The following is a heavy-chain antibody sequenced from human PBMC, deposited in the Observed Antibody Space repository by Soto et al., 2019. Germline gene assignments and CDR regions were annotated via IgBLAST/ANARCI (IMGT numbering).Heavy chain of an antibody. J-gene: IGHJ4*02. CDR3: ARSSSSWYAHALFFDY. CDR2: IYYSGST. CDR1: GGSISSYY. Sequence: SETLSLTCTGSGGSISSYYWSWIRQPPGKGLEWIGYIYYSGSTNYNPSLKSRVTISVDTSKNQFSLKLSSVTAADTAVYYCARSSSSWYAHALFFDYWGQGTLVTVSS. D-gene: IGHD6-13*01. V-gene: IGHV4-59*01.